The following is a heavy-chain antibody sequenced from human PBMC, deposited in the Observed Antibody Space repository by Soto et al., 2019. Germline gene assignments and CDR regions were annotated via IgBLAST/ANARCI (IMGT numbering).Heavy chain of an antibody. CDR2: ISGSGGTT. CDR3: SKDRGESMDVHSYFQYYGMDA. V-gene: IGHV3-23*01. Sequence: PGWSLRLSCAASGFTFSSYAMTWVRQAPGQGLEWVASISGSGGTTNYADSVKGRFTISRDNSKNTAYLHMNSLRAEDTAVYYRSKDRGESMDVHSYFQYYGMDAWGQGTTGTVSS. D-gene: IGHD1-26*01. CDR1: GFTFSSYA. J-gene: IGHJ6*02.